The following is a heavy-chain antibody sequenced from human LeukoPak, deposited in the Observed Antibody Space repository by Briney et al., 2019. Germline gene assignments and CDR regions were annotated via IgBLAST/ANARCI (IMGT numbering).Heavy chain of an antibody. J-gene: IGHJ4*02. CDR3: AKEGGYFDWPFTFDY. Sequence: GGSLRLSCAASGFTFSNYGMSWVRQAPGKGLQWVSGISGSGGERYYTESVKGRFTISRDNSKNTLYLQMNSVRVDDTALYYCAKEGGYFDWPFTFDYWGQGSLVTVSS. V-gene: IGHV3-23*01. D-gene: IGHD3-9*01. CDR1: GFTFSNYG. CDR2: ISGSGGER.